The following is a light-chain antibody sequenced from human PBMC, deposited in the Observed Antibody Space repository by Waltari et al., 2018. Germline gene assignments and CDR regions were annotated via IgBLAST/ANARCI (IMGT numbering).Light chain of an antibody. Sequence: ENVLTRSPSTLSLSPGERVTLSCRASHSVSSRYLAWYQQKPGQAPRLLIYGAMNRATGIPDRFSGSGLATDFTFTISRLEPEDSAVYYCQQYGSTPWTFGQGTKVEIK. CDR1: HSVSSRY. CDR2: GAM. J-gene: IGKJ1*01. V-gene: IGKV3-20*01. CDR3: QQYGSTPWT.